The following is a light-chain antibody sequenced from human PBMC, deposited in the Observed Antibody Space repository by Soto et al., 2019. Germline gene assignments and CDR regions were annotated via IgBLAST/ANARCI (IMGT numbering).Light chain of an antibody. Sequence: EIVLTQSPATLSLSPGERAALSCRASQSISSYLAWYQQKPGQAPRLLIYDVSNRVTGTPARFSGSGSGTDFTLTISGVEPEDFAVYYCQQRSNYPITFGQGTRLEIK. V-gene: IGKV3-11*01. CDR3: QQRSNYPIT. J-gene: IGKJ5*01. CDR2: DVS. CDR1: QSISSY.